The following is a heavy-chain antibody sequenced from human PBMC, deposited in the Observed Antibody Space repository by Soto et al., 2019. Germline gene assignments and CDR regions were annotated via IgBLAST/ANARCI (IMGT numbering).Heavy chain of an antibody. Sequence: EVQLVESGGGLVQPGGSLRLSCAASGFTFSNYWMYWVRQAPGKGLVWVSRVNNDGTDTTHADSVKGRFTISRDNAENTLYLQMNRLRAADKAVDYCARGGLPHALDFWGQGSTVTVSS. D-gene: IGHD2-21*01. V-gene: IGHV3-74*03. CDR3: ARGGLPHALDF. CDR2: VNNDGTDT. CDR1: GFTFSNYW. J-gene: IGHJ6*02.